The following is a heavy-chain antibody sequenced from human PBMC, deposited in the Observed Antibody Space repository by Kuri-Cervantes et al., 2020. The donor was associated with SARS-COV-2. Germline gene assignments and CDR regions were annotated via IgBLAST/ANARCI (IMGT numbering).Heavy chain of an antibody. J-gene: IGHJ4*01. Sequence: SETLSLTCTVSGGSISSSSYYRGWIRQPPGKGLEWIGSIYHSGSTYYNPSLKSRVTISVDTSKNQFSLKLSSVTAADTAVYYCARSPYDFWSGSWGWGQGTLVTVSS. CDR1: GGSISSSSYY. CDR2: IYHSGST. CDR3: ARSPYDFWSGSWG. V-gene: IGHV4-39*01. D-gene: IGHD3-3*01.